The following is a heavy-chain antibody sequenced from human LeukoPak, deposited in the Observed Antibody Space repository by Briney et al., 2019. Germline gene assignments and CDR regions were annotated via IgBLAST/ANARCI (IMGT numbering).Heavy chain of an antibody. CDR1: GFTFSSYG. V-gene: IGHV3-30*03. CDR2: ISYDGSNK. Sequence: GGSLRLSCAASGFTFSSYGMHWVRQAPGKGLEWVAVISYDGSNKYYADSVKGRFTISRDISQNTLYLQMNSLRAEDTAVYYCARDLGHSAYATVRGYAVDIWGQGTMVTVSS. CDR3: ARDLGHSAYATVRGYAVDI. J-gene: IGHJ3*02. D-gene: IGHD5-12*01.